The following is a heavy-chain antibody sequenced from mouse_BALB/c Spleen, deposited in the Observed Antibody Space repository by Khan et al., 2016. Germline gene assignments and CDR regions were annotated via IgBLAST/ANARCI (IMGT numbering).Heavy chain of an antibody. Sequence: VQLKQSGPDLVKPSQSLSLTCTVTGYSISSGYSWHWIRQFPGNKLEWMGYIHYSGITNYIPSLISRISVTRDTSKNQFFLQLNSVTTEDTSTSYCVSYDYYDPWFAYWGQGTLVTVSA. V-gene: IGHV3-1*02. CDR3: VSYDYYDPWFAY. D-gene: IGHD2-4*01. CDR1: GYSISSGYS. J-gene: IGHJ3*01. CDR2: IHYSGIT.